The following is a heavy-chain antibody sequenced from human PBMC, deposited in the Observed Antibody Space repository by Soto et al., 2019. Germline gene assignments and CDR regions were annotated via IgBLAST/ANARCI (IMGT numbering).Heavy chain of an antibody. CDR2: ISYDGSNK. D-gene: IGHD3-9*01. CDR1: GFTFSSYG. V-gene: IGHV3-30*18. J-gene: IGHJ4*02. CDR3: AKGRWSVDYDILTFHGY. Sequence: PGGSLRLSCAASGFTFSSYGMHWVRQAPGKGLEWVAVISYDGSNKYYADSVKGRFTISRDNSKNTLYLQMNSLRAEDTAVYYCAKGRWSVDYDILTFHGYWGQGTLVTVSS.